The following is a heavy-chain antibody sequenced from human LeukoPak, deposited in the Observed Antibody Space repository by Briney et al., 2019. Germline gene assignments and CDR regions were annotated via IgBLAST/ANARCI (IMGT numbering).Heavy chain of an antibody. CDR2: IYYSGST. J-gene: IGHJ3*02. CDR3: ARWYYYDSSGYYTYAFDI. D-gene: IGHD3-22*01. Sequence: PSETLSLTCTVSGGSISSGGYYWSWIRQHPGKGLEWIGYIYYSGSTYYNPSLKSRVTISVDTSKNQFSLKLSSVTAADTAVYYCARWYYYDSSGYYTYAFDIWGQGTMVTVSS. V-gene: IGHV4-31*03. CDR1: GGSISSGGYY.